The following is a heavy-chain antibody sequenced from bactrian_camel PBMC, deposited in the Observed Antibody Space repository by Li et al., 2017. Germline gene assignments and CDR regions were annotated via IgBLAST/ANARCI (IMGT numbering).Heavy chain of an antibody. D-gene: IGHD3*01. J-gene: IGHJ4*01. CDR3: VRDCPALCHNY. V-gene: IGHV3S1*01. CDR2: IKTGGTT. Sequence: HVQLVESGGGLVQPGGSLRLSCAASGFTFANYWMLRVRQAPGKGLEWVSTIKTGGTTYYADSVKGRFAISRDKPKNMVYLQMNSLAPEDTAVYYCVRDCPALCHNYWGQGTQVTVS. CDR1: GFTFANYW.